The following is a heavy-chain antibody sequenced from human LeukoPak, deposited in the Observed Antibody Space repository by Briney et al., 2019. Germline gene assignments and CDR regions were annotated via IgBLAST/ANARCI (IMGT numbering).Heavy chain of an antibody. Sequence: ASVKVSCKASGYTFTGYYMHWVRQAPGQGLEWMGWINPNSGGTNYAQKFQGRVTMTRDTSISTAYMELSRLRSDDTAVYHCARDVGEYCSSVSCYASDYWGQGTLVTVSS. J-gene: IGHJ4*02. CDR3: ARDVGEYCSSVSCYASDY. D-gene: IGHD2-2*01. CDR1: GYTFTGYY. CDR2: INPNSGGT. V-gene: IGHV1-2*02.